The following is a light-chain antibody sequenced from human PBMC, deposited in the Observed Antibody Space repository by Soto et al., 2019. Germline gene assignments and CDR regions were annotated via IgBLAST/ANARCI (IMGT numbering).Light chain of an antibody. CDR1: SSDIGSYNL. Sequence: QSVLTQPASVSGSPGQSITISCTGTSSDIGSYNLVSWYQQHPGRAPKLIIYEVTERPSGVSNRFSGSKSGNLASLTISGLQAEDEAVYYCCTFAGSSTMDVFGAGTKVTVL. CDR2: EVT. CDR3: CTFAGSSTMDV. J-gene: IGLJ1*01. V-gene: IGLV2-23*02.